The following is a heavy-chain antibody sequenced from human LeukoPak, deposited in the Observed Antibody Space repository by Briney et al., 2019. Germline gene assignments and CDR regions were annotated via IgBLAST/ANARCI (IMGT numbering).Heavy chain of an antibody. Sequence: GGSLRLSCAASGFTFSSYAMSWVRQAPGKGLEWVSAISGSGGSTYYAGSVKGRFTISRDNSKNTLYLQMNSLRAEDTAVYYCARGGYTVTSPGDYWGQGTLVTVSS. J-gene: IGHJ4*02. D-gene: IGHD4-17*01. CDR2: ISGSGGST. CDR3: ARGGYTVTSPGDY. CDR1: GFTFSSYA. V-gene: IGHV3-23*01.